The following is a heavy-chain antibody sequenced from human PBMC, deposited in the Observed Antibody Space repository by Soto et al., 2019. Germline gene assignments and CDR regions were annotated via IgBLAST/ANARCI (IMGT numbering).Heavy chain of an antibody. J-gene: IGHJ4*02. CDR1: GYTLTEFS. Sequence: DSLQVSCTVSGYTLTEFSMHWVRQAPGQGLEWMGVINPSTGSTTYAQKFQGRVTVTRDTTTNTVYVELSSLTSDDAAVFECAGCYPRGQLDDSGQGTLVTVS. V-gene: IGHV1-46*01. CDR2: INPSTGST. D-gene: IGHD2-2*01. CDR3: AGCYPRGQLDD.